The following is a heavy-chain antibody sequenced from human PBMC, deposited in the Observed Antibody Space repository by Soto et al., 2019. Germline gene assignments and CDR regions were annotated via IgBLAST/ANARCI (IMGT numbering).Heavy chain of an antibody. CDR3: ARDDLYGGWFDP. CDR2: IYHSGST. V-gene: IGHV4-30-2*01. CDR1: GGSISSGGYS. J-gene: IGHJ5*02. Sequence: QLQLQESGSGLVKPSQTLSLTCAVSGGSISSGGYSWNWIRQPPGKGLEWIGYIYHSGSTYYNPSLKSRXIVXVXMPKNQFSLKLSSVTAADTAVYYCARDDLYGGWFDPWGQGTLVTVSS. D-gene: IGHD4-17*01.